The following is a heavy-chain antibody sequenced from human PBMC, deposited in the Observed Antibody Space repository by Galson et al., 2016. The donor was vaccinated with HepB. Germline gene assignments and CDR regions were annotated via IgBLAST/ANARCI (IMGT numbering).Heavy chain of an antibody. CDR2: IRQHGGDK. CDR1: GFSFSNYW. D-gene: IGHD1-26*01. Sequence: SLRLSCAASGFSFSNYWMSWVRQAPGKGLEWVANIRQHGGDKYYVDSVKGRFTISRDNAKNSLYLQMNSLRAEDTAIYYCARDSGRFYDDYWGQGILVTVSS. V-gene: IGHV3-7*01. CDR3: ARDSGRFYDDY. J-gene: IGHJ4*02.